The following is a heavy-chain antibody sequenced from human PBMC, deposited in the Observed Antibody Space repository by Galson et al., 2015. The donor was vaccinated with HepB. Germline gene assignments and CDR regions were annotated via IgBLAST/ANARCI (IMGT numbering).Heavy chain of an antibody. Sequence: SLRLSCAASGFRFSDFGIHWVRRAPGKGLEWLAVISYDGSNKYYADSVKGRFTISRDNSKNTLYLQMNSLRAEDTAVYYCARESYYGSGNYFDYWGQGTLVTVSS. D-gene: IGHD3-10*01. CDR1: GFRFSDFG. V-gene: IGHV3-33*01. CDR3: ARESYYGSGNYFDY. CDR2: ISYDGSNK. J-gene: IGHJ4*02.